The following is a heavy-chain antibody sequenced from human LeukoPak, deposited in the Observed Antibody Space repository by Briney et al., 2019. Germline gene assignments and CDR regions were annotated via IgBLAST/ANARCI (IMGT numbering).Heavy chain of an antibody. CDR3: ARDPYSGNYGSYYYYYMDV. CDR2: IRYDGSNK. D-gene: IGHD3-22*01. J-gene: IGHJ6*03. CDR1: GFTFSTYG. Sequence: GGSLRLSCAASGFTFSTYGMHWVRQVPGKGLEWVAFIRYDGSNKYYADSVKGRFTISRDNAKNSLYLQINSLGPEDTAVYFCARDPYSGNYGSYYYYYMDVWGKGTTVTVSS. V-gene: IGHV3-30*02.